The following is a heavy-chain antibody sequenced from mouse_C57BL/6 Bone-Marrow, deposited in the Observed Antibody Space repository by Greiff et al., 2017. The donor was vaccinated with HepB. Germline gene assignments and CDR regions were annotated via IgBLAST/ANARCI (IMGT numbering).Heavy chain of an antibody. J-gene: IGHJ3*01. CDR1: GFSFNTYA. CDR2: IRSKSNNYAT. V-gene: IGHV10-1*01. D-gene: IGHD4-1*01. Sequence: EVMLVESGGGLVQPKGSLKLSCAASGFSFNTYAMNWVRQAPGKGLEWVARIRSKSNNYATYYADSVKDRFTISSDDSESMLYLQMNNLKTEDTAMYYCVRHGAGTGAWFAYWGQGTLVTVSA. CDR3: VRHGAGTGAWFAY.